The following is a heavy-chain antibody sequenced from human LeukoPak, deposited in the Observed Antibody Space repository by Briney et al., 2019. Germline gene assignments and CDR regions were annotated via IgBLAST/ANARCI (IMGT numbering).Heavy chain of an antibody. CDR2: MCGSAGCT. J-gene: IGHJ5*02. D-gene: IGHD3-10*01. CDR1: GFTFNIYA. Sequence: TGGSLRLSCAASGFTFNIYAMSWVRLAPGKGLQWVASMCGSAGCTFYADSVKGRFTISRDNSKNTLYLQMNSLRAEDTAIYFCARDRPSYHENNGHYYQRDGDHWGQGTLVTVSS. V-gene: IGHV3-23*01. CDR3: ARDRPSYHENNGHYYQRDGDH.